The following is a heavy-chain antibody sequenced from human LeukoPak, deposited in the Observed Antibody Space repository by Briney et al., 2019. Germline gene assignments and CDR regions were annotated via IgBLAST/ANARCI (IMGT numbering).Heavy chain of an antibody. J-gene: IGHJ4*02. CDR2: ISYDGSNK. CDR3: ARDLRFLEWAFDY. Sequence: PGRSLRLSCAASGFTFSSYAMHCVRQAPGKGLEWVAVISYDGSNKYYADSVKGRFTISRDNSKNTLYLQMNSLRAEDTAVYYCARDLRFLEWAFDYWGQGTLVTVSS. D-gene: IGHD3-3*01. CDR1: GFTFSSYA. V-gene: IGHV3-30*04.